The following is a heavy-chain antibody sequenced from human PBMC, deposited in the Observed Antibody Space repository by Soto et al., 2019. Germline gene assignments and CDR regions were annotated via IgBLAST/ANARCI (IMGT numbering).Heavy chain of an antibody. CDR2: ISAYNGDT. V-gene: IGHV1-18*01. Sequence: QVQLVQSGAEVKKPGASVKVSCKASGYTFTAYAISWVRQAPGQGLEWMGWISAYNGDTNYAQMLQGRVTMTTDTSTSTDEMELRSLRSDDTVVYYGARDSSVTTLDYWGQGTLGTVSP. D-gene: IGHD4-17*01. CDR3: ARDSSVTTLDY. J-gene: IGHJ4*02. CDR1: GYTFTAYA.